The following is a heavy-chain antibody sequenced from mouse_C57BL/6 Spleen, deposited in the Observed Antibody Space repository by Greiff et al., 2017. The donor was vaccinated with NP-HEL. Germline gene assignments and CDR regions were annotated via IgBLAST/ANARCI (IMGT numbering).Heavy chain of an antibody. CDR1: GYSITSGYY. D-gene: IGHD1-1*01. Sequence: EVQLQESGPGLVKPSQSLSLTCSVTGYSITSGYYWNWIRQFPGNKLEWMGYISYDGSNNYNPSLKNRISITRDTSKNQFFLKLNSVTTEDTATYYCARSLTTVVATPNVWGTGTTVTVSS. J-gene: IGHJ1*03. CDR2: ISYDGSN. CDR3: ARSLTTVVATPNV. V-gene: IGHV3-6*01.